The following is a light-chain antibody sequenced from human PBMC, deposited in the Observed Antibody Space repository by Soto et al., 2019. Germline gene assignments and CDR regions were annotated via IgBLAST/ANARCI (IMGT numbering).Light chain of an antibody. V-gene: IGKV3-20*01. CDR1: QSVSNNY. CDR2: GAS. CDR3: QQYGSSGT. J-gene: IGKJ1*01. Sequence: EIVMTQSPGTLSLSPGERATLSGMASQSVSNNYLAWYQQKPGQAPRLLIYGASNRATGIPDRFSGSGSGTDFTLTISRLEPEDFAVYYCQQYGSSGTFGQGTGGYQ.